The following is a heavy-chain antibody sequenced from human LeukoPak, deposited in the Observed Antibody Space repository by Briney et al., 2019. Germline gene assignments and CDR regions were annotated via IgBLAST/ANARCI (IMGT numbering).Heavy chain of an antibody. J-gene: IGHJ5*02. D-gene: IGHD3-22*01. V-gene: IGHV4-4*07. Sequence: SETLSLTCTVFGDSISTFYWSWIRQPAGKGLEWIGHIYTSGSTNYNPSLKSRVTMSVDTSKNQFFLKLSSVTAADTAVYYCARGQMNYYDSSGANWFDPWGQGTLVTVSS. CDR1: GDSISTFY. CDR2: IYTSGST. CDR3: ARGQMNYYDSSGANWFDP.